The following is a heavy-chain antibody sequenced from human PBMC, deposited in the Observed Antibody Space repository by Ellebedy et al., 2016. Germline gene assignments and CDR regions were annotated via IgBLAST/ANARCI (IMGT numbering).Heavy chain of an antibody. CDR1: GGSFSGYY. Sequence: SETLSLTCAVCGGSFSGYYWSWIRQPPGKGLEWIGEINHSGSTNYNPSLKSRVTISVETSKKQFSLKLSSVTAADTAVYYCARAGGVLWFGELKYFDYWGQGTLVTVSS. CDR3: ARAGGVLWFGELKYFDY. J-gene: IGHJ4*02. D-gene: IGHD3-10*01. CDR2: INHSGST. V-gene: IGHV4-34*01.